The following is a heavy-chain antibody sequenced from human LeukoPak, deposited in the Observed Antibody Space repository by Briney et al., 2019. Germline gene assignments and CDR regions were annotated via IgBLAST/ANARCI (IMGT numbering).Heavy chain of an antibody. CDR1: GGTFSSYA. CDR2: IIPILGIA. J-gene: IGHJ4*02. Sequence: SVKVSCKASGGTFSSYAISWVRQAPGQGLEWMGRIIPILGIANYAQKFQGRVTITADKSTSTAYMELSSLRSEDTAVYYCAKVGKVVGDLDYWGQGTLVTVSS. CDR3: AKVGKVVGDLDY. V-gene: IGHV1-69*04. D-gene: IGHD3-16*01.